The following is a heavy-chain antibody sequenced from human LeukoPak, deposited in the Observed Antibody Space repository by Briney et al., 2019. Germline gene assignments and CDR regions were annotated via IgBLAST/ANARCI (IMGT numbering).Heavy chain of an antibody. CDR2: IHHSGGT. D-gene: IGHD1-14*01. V-gene: IGHV4-59*08. J-gene: IGHJ5*02. Sequence: SETLSLTCSVSGASINSYLWSWIRQPPGRGLEWIAYIHHSGGTNYNPPLKSRVTISLDTSKNQVFLMLTSVTAADTAVYFCATHVLFDPDNHSYWFDPWGRGTLVTVSS. CDR3: ATHVLFDPDNHSYWFDP. CDR1: GASINSYL.